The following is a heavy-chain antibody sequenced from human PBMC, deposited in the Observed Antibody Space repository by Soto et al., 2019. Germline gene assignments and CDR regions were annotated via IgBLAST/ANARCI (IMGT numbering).Heavy chain of an antibody. CDR3: ARELTTVTTFGWFDP. Sequence: PSETLSLTCPVSGGSISSYYWSWIRPPPGKGLEWIGYIYYSGSTNYNPSLKSRVTISVDTSKNQFSLKLSSVTAADTAVYYCARELTTVTTFGWFDPWGQGTLVTVSS. CDR1: GGSISSYY. V-gene: IGHV4-59*01. CDR2: IYYSGST. D-gene: IGHD4-17*01. J-gene: IGHJ5*02.